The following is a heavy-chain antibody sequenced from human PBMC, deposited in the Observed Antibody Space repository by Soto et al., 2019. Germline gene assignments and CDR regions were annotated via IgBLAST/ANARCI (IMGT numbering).Heavy chain of an antibody. V-gene: IGHV3-23*01. D-gene: IGHD2-2*01. Sequence: GGSLRLSSAASGFTFRNYAMSWARQAPGKGLEWVSAISGSGGTTHYADSVKGRFTISRDNSKNTLYLQMNSLRVEDTAVYYCAKDRSSTSCYAFDYWGQGSLVTVSS. CDR1: GFTFRNYA. CDR2: ISGSGGTT. J-gene: IGHJ4*02. CDR3: AKDRSSTSCYAFDY.